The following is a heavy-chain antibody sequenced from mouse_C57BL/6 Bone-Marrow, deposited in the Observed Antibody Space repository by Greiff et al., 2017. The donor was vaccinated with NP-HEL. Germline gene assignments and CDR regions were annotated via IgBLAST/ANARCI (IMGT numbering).Heavy chain of an antibody. CDR3: ARDVRLRPFAY. V-gene: IGHV7-1*01. D-gene: IGHD2-4*01. J-gene: IGHJ3*01. CDR1: GFTFSDLY. CDR2: SRNKANDYTT. Sequence: EVKLMESGGGLVQSGRSLRLSCATAGFTFSDLYMEWVRQAPGKGLEWIAASRNKANDYTTEYSASVKGRFIVSRDTSQSILYLQMNALRAGDTAIYYCARDVRLRPFAYRGQGTLLTVSA.